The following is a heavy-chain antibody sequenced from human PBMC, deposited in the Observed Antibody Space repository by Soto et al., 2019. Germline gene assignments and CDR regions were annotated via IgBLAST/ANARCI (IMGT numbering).Heavy chain of an antibody. Sequence: QVQLVQSGAEVKKPGSSVKVSCTASGGTFSSYAISWVRPAPGQGLEWMGGIIPIFGTANYAQKFQGRVTITADESTSTAYMELSSLRSEDTAVYYCARTVRAGETAGAFDIWGQGTMVTVSS. CDR1: GGTFSSYA. D-gene: IGHD3-10*01. J-gene: IGHJ3*02. CDR2: IIPIFGTA. V-gene: IGHV1-69*01. CDR3: ARTVRAGETAGAFDI.